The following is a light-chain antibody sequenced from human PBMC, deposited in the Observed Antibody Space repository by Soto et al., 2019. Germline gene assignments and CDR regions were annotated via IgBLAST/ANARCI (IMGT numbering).Light chain of an antibody. V-gene: IGLV2-14*03. J-gene: IGLJ1*01. CDR3: SSYTSSAPFYV. CDR1: STDVDGYDY. Sequence: QSVLTQPASVSGSPVQSITISCTGASTDVDGYDYVSWYQQHPGQAPKLMIYDVNNRPSGVSYRFSGSKSGDTASLTISGLQAEDDADYYCSSYTSSAPFYVFGTGTKVTV. CDR2: DVN.